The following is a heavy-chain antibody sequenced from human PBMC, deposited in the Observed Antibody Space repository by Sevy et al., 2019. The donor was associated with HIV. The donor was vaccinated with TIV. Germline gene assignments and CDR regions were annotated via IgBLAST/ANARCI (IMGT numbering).Heavy chain of an antibody. CDR1: GGSISSSSYY. CDR2: IYYSGST. V-gene: IGHV4-39*01. D-gene: IGHD3-3*01. Sequence: SETLSLTCTVSGGSISSSSYYWGWIRQPPGKGLEWIGSIYYSGSTYYNPSLKSRVTISVDTSKNQFSLKLGSVTAADTAGYYCARHDGDYDFWSGPNWFDPWGQGTLVTVSS. J-gene: IGHJ5*02. CDR3: ARHDGDYDFWSGPNWFDP.